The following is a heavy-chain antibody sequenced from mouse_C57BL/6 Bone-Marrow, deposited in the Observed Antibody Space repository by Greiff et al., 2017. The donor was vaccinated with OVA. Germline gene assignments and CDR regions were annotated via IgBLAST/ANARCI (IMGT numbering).Heavy chain of an antibody. J-gene: IGHJ4*01. V-gene: IGHV1-85*01. CDR2: IYPGDGGT. Sequence: QVQLQQSGPELVKPGASVKLSCKASGYTFTSYDINWVKQRPGQGLEWIGLIYPGDGGTKYNEKFTGKAPLTAATSSSTAYMELHSLTSEDAAVDYCARWLLPYAMDYWGQGTSVTVSS. D-gene: IGHD2-3*01. CDR1: GYTFTSYD. CDR3: ARWLLPYAMDY.